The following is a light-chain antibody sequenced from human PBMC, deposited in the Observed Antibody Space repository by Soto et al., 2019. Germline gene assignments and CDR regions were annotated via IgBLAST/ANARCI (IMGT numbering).Light chain of an antibody. J-gene: IGLJ1*01. CDR1: SSDIGAYNY. Sequence: QSARTQPASVSGSPGQSITISCTGSSSDIGAYNYVSWFQQYPGKAPKLIISEVSNRPSGVSNRFSGSKSGTAAPLTISGLQTEDEADYFCFSFTTDWTHVFGTGTKVTVL. V-gene: IGLV2-14*01. CDR2: EVS. CDR3: FSFTTDWTHV.